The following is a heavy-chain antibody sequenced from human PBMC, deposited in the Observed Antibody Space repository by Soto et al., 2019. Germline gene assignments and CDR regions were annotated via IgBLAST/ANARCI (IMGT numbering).Heavy chain of an antibody. CDR1: GYTFNTYY. Sequence: ASVKVSCKPSGYTFNTYYLHWVRQAPGQALEWMGVIHPSGGGTTYAQKFQGRVTVTRDTSTSTAFMELSSLRSDDTAVYYCARDGEGIAVPGNSFDIWGQGTMVTVSS. CDR2: IHPSGGGT. CDR3: ARDGEGIAVPGNSFDI. J-gene: IGHJ3*02. V-gene: IGHV1-46*02. D-gene: IGHD6-19*01.